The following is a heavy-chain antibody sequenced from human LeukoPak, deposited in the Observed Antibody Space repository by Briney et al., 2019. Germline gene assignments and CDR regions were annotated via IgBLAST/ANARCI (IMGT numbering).Heavy chain of an antibody. V-gene: IGHV3-21*01. CDR3: ARAIQNYYGSRSYYRDAFDI. Sequence: PGGSLRLSCAASGFTFSSYSMNWVRQAPGKGLEWVSSISSSSSYIYYADSVKGRFTISRDNAKNSLYLQMNSLRAEDTAVYYCARAIQNYYGSRSYYRDAFDIWGQGTMVTVSS. CDR1: GFTFSSYS. J-gene: IGHJ3*02. D-gene: IGHD3-10*01. CDR2: ISSSSSYI.